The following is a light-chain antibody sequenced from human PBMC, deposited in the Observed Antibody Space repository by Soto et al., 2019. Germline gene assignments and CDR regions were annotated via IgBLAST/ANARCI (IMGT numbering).Light chain of an antibody. CDR3: QQYDDWPTT. Sequence: ERVMTQSPATVSVSPGERATLSCRASQSVSSNLAWYQQKRGQAPRLLIYGASTRDTGIPARFSGSGSGTEFTLTISRLQSEDFAVYYCQQYDDWPTTFGQGTTGDIK. CDR1: QSVSSN. J-gene: IGKJ1*01. CDR2: GAS. V-gene: IGKV3-15*01.